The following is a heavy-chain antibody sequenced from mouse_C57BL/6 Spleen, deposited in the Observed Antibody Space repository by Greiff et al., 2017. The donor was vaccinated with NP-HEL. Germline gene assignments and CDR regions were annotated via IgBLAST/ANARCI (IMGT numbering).Heavy chain of an antibody. CDR3: AIPFPYYYGSSYGYFDV. CDR1: GYTFTSYW. D-gene: IGHD1-1*01. J-gene: IGHJ1*03. V-gene: IGHV1-59*01. Sequence: QVQLQQPGAELVRPGTSVKLSCKASGYTFTSYWMHWVKQRPGQGLEWIGVIDPSDSYTNYNQKFKGKATLTVDTSSSTAYMQLSSLTSEDSAVYYCAIPFPYYYGSSYGYFDVWGTGTTVTVSS. CDR2: IDPSDSYT.